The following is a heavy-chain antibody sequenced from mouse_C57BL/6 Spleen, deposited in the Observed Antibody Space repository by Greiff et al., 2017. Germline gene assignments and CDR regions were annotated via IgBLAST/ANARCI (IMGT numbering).Heavy chain of an antibody. CDR2: IHPNSGST. J-gene: IGHJ2*01. V-gene: IGHV1-64*01. D-gene: IGHD1-1*01. CDR3: AYYGSSYFDY. Sequence: QVQLQQPGAELVKPGASVKLSCKASGYTFTSYWMHWVKQRPGQGLEWIGMIHPNSGSTNYNEKIKSKATLTVDKSSSTAYMQLSILTSEDSAVYYCAYYGSSYFDYWGQGTTLTVSS. CDR1: GYTFTSYW.